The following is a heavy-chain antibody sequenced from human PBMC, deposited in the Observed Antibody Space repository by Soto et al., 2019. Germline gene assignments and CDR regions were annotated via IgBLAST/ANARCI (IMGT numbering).Heavy chain of an antibody. D-gene: IGHD3-3*01. Sequence: SETLSLTCAVYGGSFSGYYLSWIRQPPGKGLEWIGEINHSGSTNCNPSLKSRVTISVDTSKNQFSLKLSSVTAADTAVYYCASPFWSGYYNYMDVWGKGTTVTVSS. CDR3: ASPFWSGYYNYMDV. V-gene: IGHV4-34*01. J-gene: IGHJ6*03. CDR1: GGSFSGYY. CDR2: INHSGST.